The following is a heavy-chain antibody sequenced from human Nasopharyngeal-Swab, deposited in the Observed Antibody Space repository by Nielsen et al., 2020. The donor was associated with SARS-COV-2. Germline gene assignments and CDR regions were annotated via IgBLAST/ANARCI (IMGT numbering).Heavy chain of an antibody. J-gene: IGHJ3*02. CDR2: FAGSSGNT. CDR1: ASTFSSHA. V-gene: IGHV3-23*01. Sequence: GSLKISCEASASTFSSHAINWVRQAPGKGLEWVSAFAGSSGNTYYLDSVKGRFTTYRDNSKNTVYLQMNNLRVDDTAVYFCAKSRRHSYDSSGSVGAFDIWGQGTMVTVSS. CDR3: AKSRRHSYDSSGSVGAFDI. D-gene: IGHD3-22*01.